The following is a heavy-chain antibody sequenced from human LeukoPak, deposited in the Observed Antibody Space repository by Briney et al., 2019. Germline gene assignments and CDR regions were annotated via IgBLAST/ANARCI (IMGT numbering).Heavy chain of an antibody. CDR3: AREGCSSTSCYFFDY. J-gene: IGHJ4*02. V-gene: IGHV3-66*01. Sequence: GGSLRLSCAASGFTVSSNYMSWVRQAPGKGLEWVSVIYSGGSTYYADSVKGRFTISRDNSKNTLYLQMNSLRAEDTAEYYCAREGCSSTSCYFFDYWGQGTLVTVSS. CDR2: IYSGGST. CDR1: GFTVSSNY. D-gene: IGHD2-2*01.